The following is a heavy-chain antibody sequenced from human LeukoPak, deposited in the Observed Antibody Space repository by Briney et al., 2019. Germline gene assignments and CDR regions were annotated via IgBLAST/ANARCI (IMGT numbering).Heavy chain of an antibody. V-gene: IGHV3-30*04. CDR1: GFTFSSYA. CDR3: ARVPQVCTNGVCYTALGSYFDY. CDR2: ISYDGSNK. J-gene: IGHJ4*02. Sequence: GGSLRLSCAASGFTFSSYAMHWVRQAPGKGLEWVAVISYDGSNKYYADSVKGRFTISRDNSKNTLYLQMNSLRAEDTAVYYCARVPQVCTNGVCYTALGSYFDYWGQGTLVTVSS. D-gene: IGHD2-8*01.